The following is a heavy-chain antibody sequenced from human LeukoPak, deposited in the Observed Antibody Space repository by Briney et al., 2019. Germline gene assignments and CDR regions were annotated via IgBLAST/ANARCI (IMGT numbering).Heavy chain of an antibody. D-gene: IGHD2-2*01. CDR3: RKLGVVPAGKGYYYYGMDV. CDR1: GFTFNNYW. V-gene: IGHV3-74*01. J-gene: IGHJ6*02. Sequence: GGSLRLSCAASGFTFNNYWMHWVRQAPGKGLVWVSHINSDGSGTSYADSVKGRFTISRDNAKNTLYLQMSSLRAEDTAVYYCRKLGVVPAGKGYYYYGMDVWGQGTTVTVSS. CDR2: INSDGSGT.